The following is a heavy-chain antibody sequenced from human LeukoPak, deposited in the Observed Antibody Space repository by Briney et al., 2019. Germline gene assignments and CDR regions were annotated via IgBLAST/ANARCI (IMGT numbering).Heavy chain of an antibody. V-gene: IGHV3-43*01. CDR2: ISWDGGST. CDR3: AKDDDYGDYNLDY. Sequence: GGSLRLSCAASGFTFDDYTIHWVRQAPGKGLEWVSLISWDGGSTYYADSVKGRFTISRDNSKNSLYLQMNSLRTEDTALYYCAKDDDYGDYNLDYWGQGTLVTVSS. D-gene: IGHD4-17*01. CDR1: GFTFDDYT. J-gene: IGHJ4*02.